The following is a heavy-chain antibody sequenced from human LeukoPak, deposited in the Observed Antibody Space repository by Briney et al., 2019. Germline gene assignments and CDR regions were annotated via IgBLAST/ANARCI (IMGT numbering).Heavy chain of an antibody. CDR2: ISSSSSYI. CDR3: APLSPLYDILTGDY. Sequence: GGSLRLSCAASGFIFSSYSMNWVRQAPGKGLEWVSSISSSSSYIYYADSVKGRFTISRDNAKNSLYLQMNSLRAEDTAVYYCAPLSPLYDILTGDYWGQGTLVTVSS. V-gene: IGHV3-21*01. D-gene: IGHD3-9*01. CDR1: GFIFSSYS. J-gene: IGHJ4*02.